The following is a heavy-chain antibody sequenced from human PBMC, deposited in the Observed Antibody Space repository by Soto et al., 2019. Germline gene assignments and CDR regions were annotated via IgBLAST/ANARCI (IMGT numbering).Heavy chain of an antibody. CDR1: GFTFSSYS. CDR3: ARVLTNDFWSGSNWFDP. V-gene: IGHV3-21*01. Sequence: PGGSLRLSCAASGFTFSSYSMNWVRQAPGKGLEWVSSISSSSSYIYYADSVKGRFTISRDNAKNSLYLQMNSLRAEDTAVYYCARVLTNDFWSGSNWFDPWGQGTLVTVSS. CDR2: ISSSSSYI. D-gene: IGHD3-3*01. J-gene: IGHJ5*02.